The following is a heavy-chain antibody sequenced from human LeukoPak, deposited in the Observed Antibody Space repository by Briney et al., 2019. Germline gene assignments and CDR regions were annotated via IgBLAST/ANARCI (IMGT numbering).Heavy chain of an antibody. J-gene: IGHJ5*02. CDR1: GYTFTGYY. CDR2: INPNSGGT. CDR3: ARPISQSITIFGVVPPLNWFDP. V-gene: IGHV1-2*02. Sequence: ASVKVSCKASGYTFTGYYMHWVRQAPGQGLEWMGWINPNSGGTNYAQKFQGRVTMTRDTSISTAYMELSRLRSDDTALYYCARPISQSITIFGVVPPLNWFDPWGQGTLVTVSS. D-gene: IGHD3-3*01.